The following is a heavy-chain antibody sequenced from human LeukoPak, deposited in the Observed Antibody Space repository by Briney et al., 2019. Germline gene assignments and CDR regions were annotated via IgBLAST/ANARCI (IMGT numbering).Heavy chain of an antibody. CDR3: ARALGGLRYYDSSGYFGPFDP. CDR2: IYYSGST. D-gene: IGHD3-22*01. CDR1: GGSIGTSHYY. J-gene: IGHJ5*02. V-gene: IGHV4-61*05. Sequence: SETLSLTCTVSGGSIGTSHYYWGWLRQPPGKGLEWIGYIYYSGSTNYNPSLKSRVTISVDTSKNQFSLKLSSVTAADTAVYYCARALGGLRYYDSSGYFGPFDPWGQGTLVTVSS.